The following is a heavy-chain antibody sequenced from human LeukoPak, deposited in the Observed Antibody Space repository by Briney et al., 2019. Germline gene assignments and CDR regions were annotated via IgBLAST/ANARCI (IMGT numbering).Heavy chain of an antibody. D-gene: IGHD3-3*01. J-gene: IGHJ1*01. Sequence: PGGSLRLSCAASGFTFSDYYMTWIRQAPGKGLEWLSYISSSSSSTNYADSVKGRFTISRDNAKNSLYLQMNSLRVEDTAVYYCARGSYEWFHFPHWGQGTLVTVSS. CDR1: GFTFSDYY. V-gene: IGHV3-11*05. CDR3: ARGSYEWFHFPH. CDR2: ISSSSSST.